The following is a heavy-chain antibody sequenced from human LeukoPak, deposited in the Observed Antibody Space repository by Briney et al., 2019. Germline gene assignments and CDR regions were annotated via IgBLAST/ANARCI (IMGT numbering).Heavy chain of an antibody. D-gene: IGHD5-18*01. Sequence: SEPLSLTCTVPGGFISSYYGSWIRQPPGKGVGWIGYIYYSGSTNYNPSLKSRVTISGDTSKNQYSLKLSSVTAADTAVYYCARGEFGVYSYGIYYYYYYMDVWGKGTTVTVSS. CDR3: ARGEFGVYSYGIYYYYYYMDV. J-gene: IGHJ6*03. CDR2: IYYSGST. CDR1: GGFISSYY. V-gene: IGHV4-59*13.